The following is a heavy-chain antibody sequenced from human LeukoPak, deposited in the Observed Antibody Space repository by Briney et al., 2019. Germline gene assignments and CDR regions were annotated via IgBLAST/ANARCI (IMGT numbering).Heavy chain of an antibody. D-gene: IGHD6-19*01. J-gene: IGHJ4*02. V-gene: IGHV3-23*01. CDR3: AKDARRSSGWYFFDH. CDR1: GFTFSNLA. CDR2: ISDSGGTT. Sequence: GGSLRLSCVASGFTFSNLAMGWVRQAPGKGLEWVSVISDSGGTTCYADSVKGRFTISRDNSRNTLYLQMNSLRVEDTAVYYCAKDARRSSGWYFFDHWGQGTLVTVSS.